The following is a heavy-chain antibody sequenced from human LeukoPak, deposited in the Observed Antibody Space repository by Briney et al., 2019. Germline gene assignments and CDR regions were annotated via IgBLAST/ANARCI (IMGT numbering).Heavy chain of an antibody. CDR3: ARNSYSSGSGGEY. CDR1: GFTFSRYW. J-gene: IGHJ4*02. Sequence: GGSLRLSCAASGFTFSRYWMSWVRQAPGKGREWVANIKQDGSEKYYVDSVKGRFTISRDNAKNSLYLQMDSLRAEDTAVYYCARNSYSSGSGGEYWGQGTLVTVSS. CDR2: IKQDGSEK. D-gene: IGHD6-19*01. V-gene: IGHV3-7*01.